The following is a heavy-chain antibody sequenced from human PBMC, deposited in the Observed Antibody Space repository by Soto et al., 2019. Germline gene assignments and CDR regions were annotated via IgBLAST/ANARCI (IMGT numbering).Heavy chain of an antibody. CDR3: TTTKGRLEPPKNDF. J-gene: IGHJ4*02. CDR2: IKSDAYGGAI. CDR1: GFTFSNAW. D-gene: IGHD2-8*01. V-gene: IGHV3-15*01. Sequence: EVQLVESGGGLVQPGGSLRLSCAGSGFTFSNAWMSWVRRAPGKGLEWVGRIKSDAYGGAIDYAAPVKGRITSARDDSKTTLFLQMTNLRAEDTAVYSCTTTKGRLEPPKNDFWGQGTPVIVSS.